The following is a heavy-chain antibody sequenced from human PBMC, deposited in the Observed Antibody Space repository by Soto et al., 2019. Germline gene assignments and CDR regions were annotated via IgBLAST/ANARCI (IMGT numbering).Heavy chain of an antibody. CDR1: GYTFTSYA. CDR3: ARKGYGMDV. CDR2: INAGNGNT. Sequence: QVQLVQSGAEVKKPGASVKVSCKASGYTFTSYAMHWVRQAPGQRLEWMGWINAGNGNTKYSQKFQGRVTITRDTSASTAYIELSILRSEDTAVYYCARKGYGMDVWGQGTKVTVSS. V-gene: IGHV1-3*01. J-gene: IGHJ6*02.